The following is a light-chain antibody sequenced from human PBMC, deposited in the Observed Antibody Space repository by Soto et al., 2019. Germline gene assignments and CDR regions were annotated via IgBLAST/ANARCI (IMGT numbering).Light chain of an antibody. CDR2: DVS. CDR3: SSYTSSSTVV. J-gene: IGLJ2*01. Sequence: QSALTQPASVSGSPGQSITISCTGTSSDVGGYNYVSWYQQHPGKAPKLMIYDVSYRPSGVSNRFSGSKSGNTASLTISGLQAEDAAYYYCSSYTSSSTVVFGGGTKLTVL. CDR1: SSDVGGYNY. V-gene: IGLV2-14*01.